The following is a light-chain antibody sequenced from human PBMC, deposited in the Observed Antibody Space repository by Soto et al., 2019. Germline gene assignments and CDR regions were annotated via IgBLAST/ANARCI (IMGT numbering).Light chain of an antibody. Sequence: QSALTQPASVSGSPGQSITISCTGTSSDVGAYNYVSWYQQHPGKAPKLMIYDVSSRPSGVSNHFSGSKSGNTASLTISGLQAEDEADYYCCSFTSSSTWVFGGGTKLTVL. CDR3: CSFTSSSTWV. V-gene: IGLV2-14*01. J-gene: IGLJ3*02. CDR1: SSDVGAYNY. CDR2: DVS.